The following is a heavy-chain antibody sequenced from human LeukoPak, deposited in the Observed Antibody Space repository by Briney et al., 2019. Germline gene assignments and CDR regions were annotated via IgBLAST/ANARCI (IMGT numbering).Heavy chain of an antibody. CDR1: GFTFSNYN. CDR2: ITSRSSSI. CDR3: AREEEWYASGTYYKGFDS. D-gene: IGHD3-10*01. Sequence: GGSLRLSCAASGFTFSNYNMNWVRQAPGKGLEWVSYITSRSSSIYYADSVKGRFTISRDNAQNSLYLQMNSLRADDTAVYYCAREEEWYASGTYYKGFDSWGQGTLVTVSS. J-gene: IGHJ4*02. V-gene: IGHV3-48*01.